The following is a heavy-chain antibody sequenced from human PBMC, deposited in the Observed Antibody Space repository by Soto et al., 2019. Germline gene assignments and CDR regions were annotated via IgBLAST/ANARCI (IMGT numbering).Heavy chain of an antibody. J-gene: IGHJ6*02. Sequence: EVQLVESGGGLIQPGGSLRLSCAASGFTVSSNYMSWVRQAPGKGLEWVSVIYSGGSTYYADSVKGRFTISRDNSKNTLYLQMNSLIAEDTAVYYCAISQLLLRDYYCMDVWGQGTTVTVSS. CDR1: GFTVSSNY. CDR2: IYSGGST. CDR3: AISQLLLRDYYCMDV. V-gene: IGHV3-53*01. D-gene: IGHD2-15*01.